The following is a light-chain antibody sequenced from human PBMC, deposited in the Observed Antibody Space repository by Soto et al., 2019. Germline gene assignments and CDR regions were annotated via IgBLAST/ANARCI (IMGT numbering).Light chain of an antibody. J-gene: IGKJ5*01. CDR2: DAS. Sequence: EIVWIHARGTLSWSPGYRAPLSCKASQSVNNFLAWYQQKPGQAPRLVIYDASSRATGIPARFSGRGSGTDFTLTINSLEPEDFAVYYCQQRTTWPTLAQGARLEIK. CDR3: QQRTTWPT. V-gene: IGKV3-11*01. CDR1: QSVNNF.